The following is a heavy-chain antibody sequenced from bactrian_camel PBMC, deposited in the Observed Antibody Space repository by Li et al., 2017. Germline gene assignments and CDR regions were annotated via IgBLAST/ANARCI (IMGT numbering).Heavy chain of an antibody. D-gene: IGHD3*01. J-gene: IGHJ7*01. V-gene: IGHV3S53*01. CDR1: GFTASKYC. CDR2: IDRDGST. Sequence: HVQLVESGGGSVQAGGSLRFSCEFSGFTASKYCLGWFRQDPGKEREGVAGREGVAAIDRDGSTDYTDSVKGRFAISKDSAKNSLYLEMNSLKPEDSAIYYCAALEGMKWGPVGGVCSKYATDYWGIGTQVTVS.